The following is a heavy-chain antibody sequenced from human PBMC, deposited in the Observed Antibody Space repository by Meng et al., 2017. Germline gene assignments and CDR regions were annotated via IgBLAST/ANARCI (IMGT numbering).Heavy chain of an antibody. CDR2: ISGSGGST. J-gene: IGHJ4*02. CDR1: GFTFSDYY. Sequence: VQLVESGGGLVKPGGSLRLSCAASGFTFSDYYMSWIRQAPGKGLEWVSAISGSGGSTYYADSVKGRFTISRDNSKNTLYLQMNSLRAEDTAVYYCVFQPVAGTGYDYWGQGTLVTVSS. D-gene: IGHD6-19*01. CDR3: VFQPVAGTGYDY. V-gene: IGHV3-23*04.